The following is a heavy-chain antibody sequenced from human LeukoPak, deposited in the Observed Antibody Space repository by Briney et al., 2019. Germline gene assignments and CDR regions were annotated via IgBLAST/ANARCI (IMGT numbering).Heavy chain of an antibody. D-gene: IGHD3-22*01. CDR3: AKEPKDSSGGNYDY. CDR2: IRSKTYGGTT. CDR1: GFTFGDYA. Sequence: QSGGSLRLSCTTSGFTFGDYAISWVRQAPGKGLQWVGFIRSKTYGGTTLYAASLEGRFTISRDDSKSIAYLHMNSLKTEDTAVYYCAKEPKDSSGGNYDYWGQGTLVTVSS. J-gene: IGHJ4*02. V-gene: IGHV3-49*04.